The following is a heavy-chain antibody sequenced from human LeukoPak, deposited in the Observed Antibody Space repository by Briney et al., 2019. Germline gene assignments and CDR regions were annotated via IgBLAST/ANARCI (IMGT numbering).Heavy chain of an antibody. J-gene: IGHJ4*02. D-gene: IGHD4-17*01. CDR2: IHYSGST. CDR3: ARDPNTYGVGY. V-gene: IGHV4-30-4*01. Sequence: SQTLSLTCTVSGGSISTGDYWSWIRQPPGKGLEWIGYIHYSGSTFYSPSLKSRVTISVDTSKNQFSLKLSSVTAADTAVYYCARDPNTYGVGYWGQGTLVTVSS. CDR1: GGSISTGDY.